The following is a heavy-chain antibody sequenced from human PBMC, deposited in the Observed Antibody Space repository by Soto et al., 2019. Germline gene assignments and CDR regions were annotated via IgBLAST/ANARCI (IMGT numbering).Heavy chain of an antibody. D-gene: IGHD6-19*01. CDR2: IYYSGGT. V-gene: IGHV4-61*08. J-gene: IGHJ5*02. CDR3: TREQSDDNYCDP. CDR1: GAALSSGGYF. Sequence: PSETLSPTCTDSGAALSSGGYFYTWVRQPPGKGLEWRGYIYYSGGTNYNPSLKSRVTISLDKSKSQFSLRLISVTAADTAVYYCTREQSDDNYCDPWGQGTLVTVAS.